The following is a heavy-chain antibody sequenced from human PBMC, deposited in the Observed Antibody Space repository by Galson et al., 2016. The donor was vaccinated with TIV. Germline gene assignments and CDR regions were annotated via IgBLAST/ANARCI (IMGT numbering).Heavy chain of an antibody. CDR3: ARHDPGLPPLLL. V-gene: IGHV4-39*01. CDR1: GGSISRSHYY. CDR2: LYYGGGT. Sequence: LSLTCTVSGGSISRSHYYWGWIRQPPGKGLIWIASLYYGGGTYYNPSLKGRVTISVDTSKNQFSLKVSSVTATDTAVYYCARHDPGLPPLLLWGQGTTVTVSS. D-gene: IGHD3-16*01. J-gene: IGHJ6*02.